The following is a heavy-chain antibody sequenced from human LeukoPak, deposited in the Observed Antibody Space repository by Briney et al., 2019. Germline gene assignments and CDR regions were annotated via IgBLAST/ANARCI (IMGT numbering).Heavy chain of an antibody. CDR1: GFTFSDYY. D-gene: IGHD3-22*01. CDR3: ARDGAPGSSGYYYPYYYYYMDV. J-gene: IGHJ6*03. CDR2: ISSSGSMI. V-gene: IGHV3-11*04. Sequence: PGGSLRLSCAASGFTFSDYYMSWIRQAPGKGLEWVSYISSSGSMISDADSVKGRFTISRDNAKKSLYLQMNSLRAEDTAVYYCARDGAPGSSGYYYPYYYYYMDVWGKGTTVTVSS.